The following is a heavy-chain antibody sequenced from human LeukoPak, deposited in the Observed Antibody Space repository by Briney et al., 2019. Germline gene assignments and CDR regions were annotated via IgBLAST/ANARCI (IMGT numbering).Heavy chain of an antibody. Sequence: PGGSLRLSCAAPGFTFSSYGMHWVRQAPGKGLEWVAVIWYDGSNKYYADSVKGRFTISRDNSKNTLYLQMNSLRAEDTAVYYCAKNYYYYYMDVWGKGTTVTVSS. CDR1: GFTFSSYG. V-gene: IGHV3-33*06. J-gene: IGHJ6*03. CDR2: IWYDGSNK. CDR3: AKNYYYYYMDV.